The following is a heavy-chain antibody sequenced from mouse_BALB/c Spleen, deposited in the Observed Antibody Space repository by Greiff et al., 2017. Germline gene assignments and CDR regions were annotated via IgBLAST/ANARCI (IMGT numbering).Heavy chain of an antibody. J-gene: IGHJ4*01. V-gene: IGHV1-67*01. CDR2: ISTYYGNT. CDR3: ARSITTVVVDAMDY. CDR1: GYTFTDYA. D-gene: IGHD1-1*01. Sequence: QVHVKQSGPELVRPGVSVKISCKGSGYTFTDYAMHWVKQSHAKSLEWIGVISTYYGNTNYNQKFKGKATMTVDKSSSTAYMELARLTSEDSAIYYCARSITTVVVDAMDYWGQGTSVTVSS.